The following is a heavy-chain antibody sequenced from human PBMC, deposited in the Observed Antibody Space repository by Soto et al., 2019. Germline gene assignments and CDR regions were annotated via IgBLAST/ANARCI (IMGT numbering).Heavy chain of an antibody. CDR3: ARGDNWNYAFDY. D-gene: IGHD1-7*01. Sequence: QVQLQESGPGLVKPSQTLSLTCTVSGGSISSGGYYWSWIRQHPGKGLEWIGYIYYSGSTYYNPSLKIRVTISVDTSKNQFSLKLSSVTAADTAVYYCARGDNWNYAFDYWGQGTLVTVSS. CDR2: IYYSGST. CDR1: GGSISSGGYY. V-gene: IGHV4-31*03. J-gene: IGHJ4*02.